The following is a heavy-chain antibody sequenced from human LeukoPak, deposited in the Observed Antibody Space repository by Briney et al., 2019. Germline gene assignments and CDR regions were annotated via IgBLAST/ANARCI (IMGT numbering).Heavy chain of an antibody. CDR1: GYTFTSYD. Sequence: ASAKVSCKASGYTFTSYDINWVRQATGQGLEWMGWMNPNSDDTGYAQKFQGRVTMTRNTSISTAYMELSSLRSEDTAIYYCARDFYGVYVFDYWGQGTLVTVSS. V-gene: IGHV1-8*01. CDR2: MNPNSDDT. J-gene: IGHJ4*02. CDR3: ARDFYGVYVFDY. D-gene: IGHD4-17*01.